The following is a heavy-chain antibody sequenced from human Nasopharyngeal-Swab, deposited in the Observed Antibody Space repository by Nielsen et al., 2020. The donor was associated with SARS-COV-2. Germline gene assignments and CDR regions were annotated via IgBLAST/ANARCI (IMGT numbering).Heavy chain of an antibody. Sequence: SETLSLTCTVSGGYISTYYWTWIRQPAGKGLEWIGRIYISGSTNYNPSLNSRLTMSVDTSKNQFSLKLSSVTAADTAVYYCARERGSSLGSYYYGMEVWGQGTTVTVSS. J-gene: IGHJ6*02. CDR2: IYISGST. D-gene: IGHD6-13*01. CDR1: GGYISTYY. CDR3: ARERGSSLGSYYYGMEV. V-gene: IGHV4-4*07.